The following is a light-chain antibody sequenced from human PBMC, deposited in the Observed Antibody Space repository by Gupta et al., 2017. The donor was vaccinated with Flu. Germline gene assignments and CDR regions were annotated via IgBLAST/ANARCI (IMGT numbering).Light chain of an antibody. V-gene: IGLV1-47*01. CDR2: CNN. CDR1: SSNIGSNY. Sequence: QSVVPQPPSASGTPGQRVTISCSGSSSNIGSNYVYWYQKLPGTAPKLLIYCNNQRPSGVPDRFSGSKSGTSASLVISGLRSEDEADYYCAAWDDSLSGGVFGGGTKLTVL. CDR3: AAWDDSLSGGV. J-gene: IGLJ3*02.